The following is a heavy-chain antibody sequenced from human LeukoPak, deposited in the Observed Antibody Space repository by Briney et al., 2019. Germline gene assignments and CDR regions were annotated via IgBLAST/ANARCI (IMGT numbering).Heavy chain of an antibody. V-gene: IGHV3-33*01. D-gene: IGHD2-21*01. CDR1: GFTFSSYG. Sequence: GGSLRLSCAASGFTFSSYGMHWVRQAPGKGLEWVAVIWYDGSNKYYADSVKGRFTISRDNSKNTLYLQMNSLRAEDTAVYYCARSIDSQFPWFDPWGQGTLVTVSS. CDR2: IWYDGSNK. J-gene: IGHJ5*02. CDR3: ARSIDSQFPWFDP.